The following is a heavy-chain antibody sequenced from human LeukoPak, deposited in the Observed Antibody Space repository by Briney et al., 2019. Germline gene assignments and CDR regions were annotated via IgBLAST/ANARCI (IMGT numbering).Heavy chain of an antibody. CDR3: ARGGGSYSDY. J-gene: IGHJ4*02. CDR2: IYYSGST. D-gene: IGHD1-26*01. V-gene: IGHV4-31*03. CDR1: GGSISSGGYY. Sequence: SQTLSLTCTVSGGSISSGGYYWSWIRQHPGKGLEWIGYIYYSGSTYYNPSPKSRVTISVDTSKNQFSLKLSSVTAADTAVYYCARGGGSYSDYWGQGTLVTVSS.